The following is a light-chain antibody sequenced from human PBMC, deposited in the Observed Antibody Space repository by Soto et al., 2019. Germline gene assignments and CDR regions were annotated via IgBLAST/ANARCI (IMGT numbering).Light chain of an antibody. CDR3: QQYDTSALWT. CDR1: QSVSSSY. CDR2: GAS. V-gene: IGKV3-20*01. J-gene: IGKJ1*01. Sequence: IALTQSPGTLSSSPGETATLSCRASQSVSSSYLAWYQQKPGQAPRLLIYGASSRATGIPDRFSGSGSGTDFTLTISRLEPEDFAVYYCQQYDTSALWTFGQGTKVETK.